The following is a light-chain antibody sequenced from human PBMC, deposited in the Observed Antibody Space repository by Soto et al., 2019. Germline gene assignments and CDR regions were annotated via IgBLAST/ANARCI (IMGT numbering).Light chain of an antibody. CDR2: ENK. J-gene: IGLJ2*01. Sequence: NFMLTQPHSVSESPGKTVTISCTRSSGSIANNYVQWYQQRPGSAPTTVIYENKLRPSGGPGRFSGSTDGSSNSASLTISGLQAEDEVGYYCQSFDADFVIFGGGTKVTVL. CDR3: QSFDADFVI. CDR1: SGSIANNY. V-gene: IGLV6-57*04.